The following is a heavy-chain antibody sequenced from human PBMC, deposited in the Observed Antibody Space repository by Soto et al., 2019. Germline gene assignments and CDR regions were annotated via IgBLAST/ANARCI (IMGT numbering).Heavy chain of an antibody. CDR1: GCSISSGGYS. CDR2: IYHSGST. J-gene: IGHJ5*02. Sequence: SETLSLTCAVSGCSISSGGYSWSWIRQPPGKGLEWIGYIYHSGSTYYNPSLKSRVTISVDRSKNQFSLKLSSVTAADTAVYYCARERRITMVRGVIGWFDPWGQGTLVTVSS. V-gene: IGHV4-30-2*01. D-gene: IGHD3-10*01. CDR3: ARERRITMVRGVIGWFDP.